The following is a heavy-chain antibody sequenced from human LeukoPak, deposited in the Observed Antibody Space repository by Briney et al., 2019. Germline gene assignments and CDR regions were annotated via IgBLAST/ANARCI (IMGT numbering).Heavy chain of an antibody. J-gene: IGHJ6*02. CDR1: GGSISSYY. CDR2: IYYSGST. Sequence: SETLSLTCTVSGGSISSYYWSWIRQPPGKGLEWIGYIYYSGSTNYNPSLKSRVTISVDTSKNQFSLELSSVTAADTAVYYCARDTYYGMDVWGQGTTVTVSS. CDR3: ARDTYYGMDV. V-gene: IGHV4-59*01.